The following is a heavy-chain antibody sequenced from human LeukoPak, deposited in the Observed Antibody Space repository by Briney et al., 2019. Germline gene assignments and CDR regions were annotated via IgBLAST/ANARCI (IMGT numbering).Heavy chain of an antibody. CDR1: GFTFSSYG. V-gene: IGHV3-30*18. CDR2: ISYDGRNK. D-gene: IGHD6-13*01. J-gene: IGHJ4*02. CDR3: AKAGYSSSWPLDY. Sequence: GGSLRLSCAASGFTFSSYGMHWVRQAPGKGLEWVSFISYDGRNKYYADSVKGRFTISRDISKNTLFLEMNSLRVEDTAVYYCAKAGYSSSWPLDYWGQGTQVTVSS.